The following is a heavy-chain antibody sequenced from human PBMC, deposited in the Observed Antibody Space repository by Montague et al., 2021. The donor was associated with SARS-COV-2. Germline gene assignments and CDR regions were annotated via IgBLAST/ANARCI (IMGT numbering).Heavy chain of an antibody. J-gene: IGHJ4*02. V-gene: IGHV4-61*02. D-gene: IGHD2-21*01. Sequence: TLSLTCTVSGGSIGSGSYYWSWIRQPAGKGLEWIGRIYTSGSTNYNPSLKSRVTISVDTSKNQFSLKLSSVTAADTAAYYCARVVGFDFDYWGQGTLVTVSS. CDR1: GGSIGSGSYY. CDR2: IYTSGST. CDR3: ARVVGFDFDY.